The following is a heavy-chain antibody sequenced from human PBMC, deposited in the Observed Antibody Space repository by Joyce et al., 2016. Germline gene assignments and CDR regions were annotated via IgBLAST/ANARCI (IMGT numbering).Heavy chain of an antibody. V-gene: IGHV3-21*01. CDR3: TGIDY. D-gene: IGHD7-27*01. Sequence: EVHLLESGGGLVKPGGSLRLSCAASGFSFSTYAMNLVRQAPGKGLEWVSSISASSSYIYDADSVKGRFTISRDNAKNSLFLQRNSLRAEDTAVYYCTGIDYWGQGTFVTVSS. CDR1: GFSFSTYA. J-gene: IGHJ4*02. CDR2: ISASSSYI.